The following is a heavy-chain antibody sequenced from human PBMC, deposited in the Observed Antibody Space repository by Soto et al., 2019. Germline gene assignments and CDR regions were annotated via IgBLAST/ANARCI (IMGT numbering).Heavy chain of an antibody. D-gene: IGHD3-10*01. Sequence: RGSLILSCAVSGFTFSSYGLHWVRQAPGQGLEWVAVIWYDGSNKYYADSVQGRFTISRDNSKNPLYQQMNSLRAEDTAVYYCARGGSLGKPRPTAYYWGQGTLVTVSS. J-gene: IGHJ4*02. CDR3: ARGGSLGKPRPTAYY. CDR1: GFTFSSYG. V-gene: IGHV3-33*01. CDR2: IWYDGSNK.